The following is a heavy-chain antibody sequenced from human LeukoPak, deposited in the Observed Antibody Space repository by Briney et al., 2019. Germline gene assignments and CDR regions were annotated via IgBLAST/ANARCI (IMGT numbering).Heavy chain of an antibody. V-gene: IGHV4-59*08. D-gene: IGHD2-2*01. CDR1: GGSISSYY. CDR3: ARRNPFPPGYCSSTSCYGPGQGGYYYYMDV. J-gene: IGHJ6*03. CDR2: IYYSGST. Sequence: SETLSLTCTVSGGSISSYYWSWIQQPPGKGLEWIGYIYYSGSTNYNPSLKSRVTISVDTSKNQSSLKLSSVTAADTAVYYCARRNPFPPGYCSSTSCYGPGQGGYYYYMDVWGKGTTVTVSS.